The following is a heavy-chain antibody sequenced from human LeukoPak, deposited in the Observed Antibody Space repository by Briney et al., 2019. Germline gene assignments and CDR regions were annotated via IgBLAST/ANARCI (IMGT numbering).Heavy chain of an antibody. V-gene: IGHV3-23*01. D-gene: IGHD3-16*01. CDR1: GFTFNKYA. CDR3: ARTRVGSFGWFDP. Sequence: LAGGSLRLSCAASGFTFNKYAMTWVRQAPGQGLEWVSGLSDSGASTFYAESVRGRFTISRDNSKNMLYLHINSQRAEDTAVYYCARTRVGSFGWFDPWGQGTLVTVSS. CDR2: LSDSGAST. J-gene: IGHJ5*02.